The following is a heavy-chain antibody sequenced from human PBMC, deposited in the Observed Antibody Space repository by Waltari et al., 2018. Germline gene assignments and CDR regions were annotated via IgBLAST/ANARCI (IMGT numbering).Heavy chain of an antibody. CDR3: ACSFGASFYKTFDI. Sequence: QLVQSGGRLVKPGESLRLSCVASATSHKHHSSQWVRQTPGRDLEWLAYISPTGNTIYYSASVQGRFAVSRDNSKNTLFLQMDNLSAEDTALYYCACSFGASFYKTFDIWGQGTMVTVSS. J-gene: IGHJ3*02. D-gene: IGHD3-10*01. V-gene: IGHV3-48*01. CDR1: ATSHKHHS. CDR2: ISPTGNTI.